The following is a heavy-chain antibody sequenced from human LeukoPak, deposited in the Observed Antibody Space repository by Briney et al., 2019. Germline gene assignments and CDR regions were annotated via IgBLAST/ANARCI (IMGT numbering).Heavy chain of an antibody. Sequence: PGRSLRLSCAASGFIFSIYVMHWVRQAPGKGLEWVAIISYEGSNEYYADPVKGRFTISRDNSKNTLYLQMNILRAEDTVVYYCASVYGSVSYLYRYYYYYMDVWGKGTTVTISS. CDR2: ISYEGSNE. CDR1: GFIFSIYV. CDR3: ASVYGSVSYLYRYYYYYMDV. J-gene: IGHJ6*03. D-gene: IGHD3-10*01. V-gene: IGHV3-30*04.